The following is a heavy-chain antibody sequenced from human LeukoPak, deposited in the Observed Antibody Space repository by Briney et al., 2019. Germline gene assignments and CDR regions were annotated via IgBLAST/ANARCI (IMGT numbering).Heavy chain of an antibody. CDR2: IYSGGST. CDR3: ARGDDYGDYGSDDDAFDI. D-gene: IGHD4-17*01. Sequence: PGGSLRLSCAASGFTVSSNYMSWVRQAPGKGLEWVSVIYSGGSTYYADSVKGRFTISRDNSKNTLYLQMNSLRAEDTAVYYCARGDDYGDYGSDDDAFDIWGQGTMVTVSS. V-gene: IGHV3-53*05. CDR1: GFTVSSNY. J-gene: IGHJ3*02.